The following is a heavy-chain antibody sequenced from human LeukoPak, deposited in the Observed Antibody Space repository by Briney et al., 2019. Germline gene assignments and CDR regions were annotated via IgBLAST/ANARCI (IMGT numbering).Heavy chain of an antibody. CDR3: AKGVELRAPFDY. J-gene: IGHJ4*02. D-gene: IGHD1-7*01. CDR1: RFTFSSYA. CDR2: ISGSGDST. Sequence: GGSLRLSCAASRFTFSSYAMSWVRQAPGKGLEWGSAISGSGDSTYYADSVKGRFTISRDNAKNSLYLQMNSLRAEDMALYYCAKGVELRAPFDYWGQGTLVTVSS. V-gene: IGHV3-23*01.